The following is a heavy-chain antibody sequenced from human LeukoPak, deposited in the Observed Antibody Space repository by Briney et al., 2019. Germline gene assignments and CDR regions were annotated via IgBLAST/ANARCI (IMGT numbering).Heavy chain of an antibody. CDR1: GYTFTGYY. CDR3: AREKSPILYCTNGVCPGGMDV. CDR2: INTNSGGT. Sequence: GGSLKVSCKASGYTFTGYYMHWVRQAPGQGLEWMGWINTNSGGTNYAQKFQGRVTMTRDTSISTAYMELSRLRSDDTAVYYCAREKSPILYCTNGVCPGGMDVWGQGTTVTVSS. D-gene: IGHD2-8*01. V-gene: IGHV1-2*02. J-gene: IGHJ6*02.